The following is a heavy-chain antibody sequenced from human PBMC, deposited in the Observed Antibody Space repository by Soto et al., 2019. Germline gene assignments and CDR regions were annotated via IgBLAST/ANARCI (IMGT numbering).Heavy chain of an antibody. CDR1: GFTFNSYS. V-gene: IGHV3-21*01. CDR3: VGASSYGTYYFDY. D-gene: IGHD5-18*01. J-gene: IGHJ4*02. CDR2: ISSSSRYI. Sequence: EVQLVESGGGLVKPGGSLRLSCAASGFTFNSYSMNWVRQAPGRGLEWVSSISSSSRYIYYADSLKGRFTVSRDNAKNSLYLQMNSLRADDTAVYYCVGASSYGTYYFDYWGQGTLVTVSS.